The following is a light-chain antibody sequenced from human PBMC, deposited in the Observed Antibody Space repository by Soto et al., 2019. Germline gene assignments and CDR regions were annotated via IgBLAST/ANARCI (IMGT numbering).Light chain of an antibody. J-gene: IGLJ1*01. CDR2: DVT. V-gene: IGLV2-11*01. CDR1: SNDVGRYNY. CDR3: CAYAGTYTFV. Sequence: QSALTQPRSVSGSPGQSVTISCTGTSNDVGRYNYVSWYQQHPDKAPKLIIYDVTKRPSGVPDRFSGYKSDNTASLTISGLQPDDEADYYCCAYAGTYTFVFGTGTKVTVL.